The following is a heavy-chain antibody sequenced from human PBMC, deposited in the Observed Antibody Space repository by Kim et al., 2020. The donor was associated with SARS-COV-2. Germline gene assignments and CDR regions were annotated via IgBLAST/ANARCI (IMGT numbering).Heavy chain of an antibody. CDR2: INSDGSAA. V-gene: IGHV3-74*01. CDR3: VRGASGSYPF. J-gene: IGHJ4*02. CDR1: GFTFRTIG. Sequence: GGSLRLSCAVSGFTFRTIGMHWVRQAPGKGLVWVSHINSDGSAASYAGPVRGRFTISRDNAKNTLYLQMNSLRVEDTAVYYCVRGASGSYPFWGQGPLVTVTS. D-gene: IGHD1-26*01.